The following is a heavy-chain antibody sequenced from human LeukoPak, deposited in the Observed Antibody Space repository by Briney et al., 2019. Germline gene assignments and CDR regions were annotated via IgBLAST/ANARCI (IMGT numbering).Heavy chain of an antibody. CDR2: IYHSGST. J-gene: IGHJ4*02. CDR1: GGSISSSYW. CDR3: AVTSRAWVPVGS. D-gene: IGHD1-1*01. V-gene: IGHV4-4*02. Sequence: SGTLSLTCVVSGGSISSSYWWSWVRQPPGKGLEWIGEIYHSGSTHYNPSLKSRVTISMDKSKNQFSLNLSSVTAADTAVYYCAVTSRAWVPVGSWGQGTLVTVSS.